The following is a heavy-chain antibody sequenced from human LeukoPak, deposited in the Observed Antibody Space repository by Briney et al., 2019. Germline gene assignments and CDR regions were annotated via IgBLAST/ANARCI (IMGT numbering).Heavy chain of an antibody. CDR3: ARDSITEDNSLDY. V-gene: IGHV3-33*05. D-gene: IGHD7-27*01. CDR2: IVSDGGRA. CDR1: GFTFSTYG. J-gene: IGHJ4*02. Sequence: GGSLILSCSASGFTFSTYGMQWVRQTPGKGLEWVAVIVSDGGRAHYGDSVRGRLTVSRDNSKNTLYLQMNSLRAEDTAVYYCARDSITEDNSLDYWGRGILVTVSS.